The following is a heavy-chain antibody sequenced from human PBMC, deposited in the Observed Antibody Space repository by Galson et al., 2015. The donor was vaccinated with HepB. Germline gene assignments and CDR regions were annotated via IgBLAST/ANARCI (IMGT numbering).Heavy chain of an antibody. CDR2: ISYNSRNI. Sequence: SLRLTCAASGFNFNVYAMNWVRQAPGKGLEWVSSISYNSRNIYYADSVKGRFTISRDNVKNSLDLQMNSLRAEDTAVYFCARDTRGGSGSQPDSWGQGTLVPVSS. CDR3: ARDTRGGSGSQPDS. D-gene: IGHD3-10*01. V-gene: IGHV3-21*01. J-gene: IGHJ4*02. CDR1: GFNFNVYA.